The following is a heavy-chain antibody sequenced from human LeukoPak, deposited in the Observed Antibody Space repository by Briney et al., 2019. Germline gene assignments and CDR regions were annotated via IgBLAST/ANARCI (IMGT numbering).Heavy chain of an antibody. D-gene: IGHD2-2*01. J-gene: IGHJ6*04. V-gene: IGHV3-21*01. Sequence: GGSLRLSCAASGFTFSSYSMNWVRQAPGKGLEWVSSISSSSSYIYYADSVKGRFTISRDNAKNSLYLQMNSLRAEDTAVYYCASDREYQLRKAYYYYGMDVWGKGTTVTASS. CDR3: ASDREYQLRKAYYYYGMDV. CDR2: ISSSSSYI. CDR1: GFTFSSYS.